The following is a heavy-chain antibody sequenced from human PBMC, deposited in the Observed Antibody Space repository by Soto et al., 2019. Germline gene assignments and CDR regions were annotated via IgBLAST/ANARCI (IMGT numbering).Heavy chain of an antibody. Sequence: GGSLRLSCAASGFTVSSNYMSWVRQAPGKGLEWVSVIYSGGSTYYADSGKGRFTISRHNSKNTLYLQMNSLRAEDTAVYYCARDRLDYDILTGDSYYYYGMDVWGQGTTVTVSS. CDR2: IYSGGST. CDR3: ARDRLDYDILTGDSYYYYGMDV. D-gene: IGHD3-9*01. CDR1: GFTVSSNY. V-gene: IGHV3-53*04. J-gene: IGHJ6*02.